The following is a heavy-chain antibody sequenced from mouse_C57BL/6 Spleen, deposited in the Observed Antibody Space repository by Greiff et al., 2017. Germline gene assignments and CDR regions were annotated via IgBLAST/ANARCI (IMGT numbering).Heavy chain of an antibody. CDR2: IDPSGSYT. D-gene: IGHD1-1*02. J-gene: IGHJ4*01. Sequence: QVQLLQPGAGLVMPGASVKLSCKASGYTFTSYWMPWVKQSPGKGLEWIGEIDPSGSYTNYNQKLKGKFTLTVDKSSSKAYMQLSRLTSEDSAVYYCARGWRGYAMGCWGQRTSVTVSS. V-gene: IGHV1-69*01. CDR1: GYTFTSYW. CDR3: ARGWRGYAMGC.